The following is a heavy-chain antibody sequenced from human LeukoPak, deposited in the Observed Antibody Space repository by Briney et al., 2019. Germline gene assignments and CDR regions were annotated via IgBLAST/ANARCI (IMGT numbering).Heavy chain of an antibody. J-gene: IGHJ4*02. CDR3: AKDGITIFGAAYALDY. CDR1: GFTFSSYA. CDR2: ISGSGGST. V-gene: IGHV3-23*01. D-gene: IGHD3-3*01. Sequence: PGGSLRLSCAASGFTFSSYAMSWVRQAPGKGLEWVSAISGSGGSTYYADSVKGRFTISRDNSKNTLYLQMNSLRAEDTAVYYCAKDGITIFGAAYALDYWGQGTLVTVSS.